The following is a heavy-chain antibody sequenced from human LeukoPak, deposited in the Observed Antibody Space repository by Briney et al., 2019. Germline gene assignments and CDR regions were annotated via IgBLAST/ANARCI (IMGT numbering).Heavy chain of an antibody. J-gene: IGHJ4*02. CDR2: INHRGST. Sequence: PSETLSLTCAVYGGSFSGYYWNWFRQPPGRGLEWIGEINHRGSTTYNPSLESRVTISVDTSKNQFSLRLSSVTAADTAVYYCARRLLYFGDPDYWGQGTLVTVSS. V-gene: IGHV4-34*01. CDR1: GGSFSGYY. CDR3: ARRLLYFGDPDY. D-gene: IGHD3-10*01.